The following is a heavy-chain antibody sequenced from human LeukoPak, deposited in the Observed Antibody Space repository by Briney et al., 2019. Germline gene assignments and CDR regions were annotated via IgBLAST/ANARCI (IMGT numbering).Heavy chain of an antibody. CDR2: IIPIFGTA. CDR1: GGTFSSYA. D-gene: IGHD1-1*01. V-gene: IGHV1-69*05. CDR3: ARSGLAGDAFDI. J-gene: IGHJ3*02. Sequence: GASVKVSCKASGGTFSSYAISWVRQAPGQGLEWMGGIIPIFGTANYAQKFQGRVTITTDESTSTAYMELSSLRSEDTAVYYCARSGLAGDAFDIWGQGTMVTVSS.